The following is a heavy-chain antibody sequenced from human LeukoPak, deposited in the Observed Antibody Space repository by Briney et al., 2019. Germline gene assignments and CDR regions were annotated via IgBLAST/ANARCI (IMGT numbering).Heavy chain of an antibody. V-gene: IGHV3-7*01. J-gene: IGHJ3*02. Sequence: GGSLRLSCAASGFTFSNYWMSWVRQAPGKGLEWVANIKQDGSERYYVDSVKGRFTISRDNAKKSLYLQMNSLRGEDTAVYYCARYGSYLDAIDMWGQGTMVTVSS. CDR2: IKQDGSER. CDR1: GFTFSNYW. CDR3: ARYGSYLDAIDM. D-gene: IGHD1-26*01.